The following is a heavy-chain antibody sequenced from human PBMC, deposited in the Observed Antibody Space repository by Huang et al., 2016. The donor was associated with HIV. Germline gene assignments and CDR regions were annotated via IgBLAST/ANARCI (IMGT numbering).Heavy chain of an antibody. J-gene: IGHJ4*02. CDR3: ARARGFLYDSTGYYSRYYFDS. D-gene: IGHD3-22*01. V-gene: IGHV1-8*03. CDR1: GFNFNNYD. Sequence: QVQLVQSGAEVKKPGASVKVSCKASGFNFNNYDFNWVGQASGQGLERLGWMNPKGGNTGYAQKFQGRVTITRNTSITTAYMELRSLRSEDTAVYYWARARGFLYDSTGYYSRYYFDSWGQGTLVTISS. CDR2: MNPKGGNT.